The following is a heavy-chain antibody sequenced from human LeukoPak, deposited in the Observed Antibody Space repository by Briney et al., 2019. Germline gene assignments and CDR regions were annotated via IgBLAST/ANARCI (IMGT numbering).Heavy chain of an antibody. CDR3: ARVNIVVVPAAISWFDP. Sequence: GASVKVSCKASGYTFTGYYMHWVRQAPGQGLEWMGWINPNSGGTNYAQKFQGRVTMTRDTSISTAYMGLSRLRSDDTAVYYCARVNIVVVPAAISWFDPWGQGTLVTVSS. V-gene: IGHV1-2*02. J-gene: IGHJ5*02. D-gene: IGHD2-2*01. CDR2: INPNSGGT. CDR1: GYTFTGYY.